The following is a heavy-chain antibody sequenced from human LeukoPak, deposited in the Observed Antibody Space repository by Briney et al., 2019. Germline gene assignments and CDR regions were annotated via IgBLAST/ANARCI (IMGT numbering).Heavy chain of an antibody. D-gene: IGHD1-26*01. V-gene: IGHV4-59*12. Sequence: SSETLSLTCTVSGGSISSYYWSWIRQPPGKGLEWIGYIYYSGSTNYNPSLKSRVTISVDKSKNQFSLKLSSVTAADTAVYYCASRIVGFDYWGQGTLVTVSS. J-gene: IGHJ4*02. CDR3: ASRIVGFDY. CDR1: GGSISSYY. CDR2: IYYSGST.